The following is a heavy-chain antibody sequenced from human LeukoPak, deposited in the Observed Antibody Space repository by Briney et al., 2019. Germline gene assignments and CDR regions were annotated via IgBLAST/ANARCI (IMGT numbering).Heavy chain of an antibody. V-gene: IGHV1-2*02. D-gene: IGHD3-10*01. CDR1: GYTFTGYY. CDR3: ATEPLNYYGLGKPFDY. Sequence: GASVKVSCKASGYTFTGYYMHWVRQAPGQGLEWMGWINPNSGGTNYAQKFQGRVTMTRDTSISTAYMELSRLRSDDTAVYYCATEPLNYYGLGKPFDYWGQGTLVTVSS. CDR2: INPNSGGT. J-gene: IGHJ4*02.